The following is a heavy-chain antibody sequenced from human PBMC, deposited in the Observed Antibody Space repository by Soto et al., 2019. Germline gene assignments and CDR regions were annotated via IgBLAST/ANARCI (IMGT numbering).Heavy chain of an antibody. D-gene: IGHD6-19*01. Sequence: QVQLVQSGAEVKKPGASVKVSCKASGYTFTSYGISWVRQAPGQGLEWMGWISAYNGNTNYAQKLQGRVTMTTDTSTSTAYMELRSLRSDDTAVYYCARGVDSTYSSGWHTPAYSYYYYYMDVWGKGTTVTVSS. CDR1: GYTFTSYG. V-gene: IGHV1-18*01. CDR2: ISAYNGNT. J-gene: IGHJ6*03. CDR3: ARGVDSTYSSGWHTPAYSYYYYYMDV.